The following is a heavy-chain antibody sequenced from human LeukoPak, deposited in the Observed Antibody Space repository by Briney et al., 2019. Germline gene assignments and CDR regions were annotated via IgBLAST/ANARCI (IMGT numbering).Heavy chain of an antibody. CDR2: IIPILGIA. CDR1: GGTFSSYA. D-gene: IGHD1-26*01. CDR3: ATGYAASGSYDY. J-gene: IGHJ4*02. Sequence: SVKVSCKASGGTFSSYAISWVRQAPGQGLEWMGRIIPILGIANYAQKFQGRVTMTEDTSTDTAYMELSSLRSEDTAVYYCATGYAASGSYDYWGQGTLVTVSS. V-gene: IGHV1-69*04.